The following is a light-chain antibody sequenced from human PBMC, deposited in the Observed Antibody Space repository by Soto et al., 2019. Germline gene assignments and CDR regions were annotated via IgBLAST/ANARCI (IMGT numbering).Light chain of an antibody. V-gene: IGLV1-47*01. CDR1: SSNIGSNY. J-gene: IGLJ3*02. Sequence: QSVLTQPPSASETPGQRVTISCSGSSSNIGSNYVYWYQQLPGTAPKLLIYSNIQRPSGVPDRFSVSKSGTSASLSISGLRSEDEADYYCATWDDTLSGPVFGGGTKLTVL. CDR2: SNI. CDR3: ATWDDTLSGPV.